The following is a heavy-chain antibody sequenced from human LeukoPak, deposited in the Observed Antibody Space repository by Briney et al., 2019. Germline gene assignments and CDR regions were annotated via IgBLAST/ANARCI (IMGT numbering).Heavy chain of an antibody. J-gene: IGHJ4*02. V-gene: IGHV3-33*06. D-gene: IGHD3-22*01. CDR2: IWYDGSNK. CDR1: GFTFSGYG. Sequence: GRSLRLSCAASGFTFSGYGMHWVRQGPGKGLEWVAVIWYDGSNKYYAESVKGRFTISRDNSKNTLYLQMNSLRAEDTAAYYCAKDFSYYDSSGSGTDYWGQGTLVTVSS. CDR3: AKDFSYYDSSGSGTDY.